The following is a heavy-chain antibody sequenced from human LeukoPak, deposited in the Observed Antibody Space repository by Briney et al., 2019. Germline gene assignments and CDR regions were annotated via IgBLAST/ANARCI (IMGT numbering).Heavy chain of an antibody. CDR2: INPNSGGT. J-gene: IGHJ4*02. V-gene: IGHV1-2*02. D-gene: IGHD5-24*01. CDR1: GYTFTDYH. CDR3: ARAVEMATPYYFDY. Sequence: ASVKVSCKASGYTFTDYHMYWVRQAPGQGLEWMGWINPNSGGTNYAGKFQGRVTMTSDTSITTAYMDLSRLRSDDTAVYYCARAVEMATPYYFDYWGQGTLVTVSS.